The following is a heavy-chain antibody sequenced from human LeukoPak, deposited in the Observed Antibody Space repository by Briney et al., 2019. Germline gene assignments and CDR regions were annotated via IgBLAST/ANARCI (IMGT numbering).Heavy chain of an antibody. CDR2: IYYSGST. CDR1: GGSISSRTYY. V-gene: IGHV4-39*01. CDR3: ARGKEDFDWLLSSMDY. J-gene: IGHJ4*02. D-gene: IGHD3-9*01. Sequence: SETLSLTCTVSGGSISSRTYYWGWIRQPPGKGLEWIGSIYYSGSTYYNPSLKSRVTISVDTSKNQFSLKLSSVTAADTAVYYCARGKEDFDWLLSSMDYWGQGTLVTVSS.